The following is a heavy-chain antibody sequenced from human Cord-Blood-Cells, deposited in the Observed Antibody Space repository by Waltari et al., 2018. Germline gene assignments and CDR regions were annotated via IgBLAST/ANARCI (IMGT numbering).Heavy chain of an antibody. CDR2: IIPIFGTA. J-gene: IGHJ6*02. CDR1: SSYA. Sequence: SSYAISGVRQAPGQGLGWMGGIIPIFGTANYAQKFQGRVTITADESTSTAYMELSSLRSEDTAVYYCARDSGYSKFSQPLGYYYGMDVWGQGTTVTVSS. V-gene: IGHV1-69*01. D-gene: IGHD4-4*01. CDR3: ARDSGYSKFSQPLGYYYGMDV.